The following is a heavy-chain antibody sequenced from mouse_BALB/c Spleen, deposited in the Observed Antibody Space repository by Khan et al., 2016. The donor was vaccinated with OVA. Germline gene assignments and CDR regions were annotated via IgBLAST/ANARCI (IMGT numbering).Heavy chain of an antibody. D-gene: IGHD1-3*01. J-gene: IGHJ3*01. V-gene: IGHV1S137*01. CDR1: GYSFTDFA. Sequence: QVQLKQSGAELVRPGVLVRISCKGSGYSFTDFAMHWVKQSHAKSLEWIGVISTYYGDADYNQKFRGKATMTVDKSSSTAYMELARLTSEDSAIYFCARGSGNSRFAYWGQGTLVTVSA. CDR3: ARGSGNSRFAY. CDR2: ISTYYGDA.